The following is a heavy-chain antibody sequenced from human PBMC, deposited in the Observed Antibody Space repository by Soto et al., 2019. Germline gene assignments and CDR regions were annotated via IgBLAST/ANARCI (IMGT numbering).Heavy chain of an antibody. D-gene: IGHD4-4*01. CDR2: IKSKTDGGTT. J-gene: IGHJ5*01. Sequence: GGSLRLSCAASGFTFSNAWINWVRQAPGKGLEWVGRIKSKTDGGTTDFAATMKGRFAISRDDSKNMVYLQMNSLKTEDTAVYYCTTVSYITTVTVRFLSWGHGTLVTVPS. CDR3: TTVSYITTVTVRFLS. CDR1: GFTFSNAW. V-gene: IGHV3-15*07.